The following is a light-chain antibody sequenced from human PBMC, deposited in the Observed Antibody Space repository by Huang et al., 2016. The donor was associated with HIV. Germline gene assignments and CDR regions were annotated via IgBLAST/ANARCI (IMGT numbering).Light chain of an antibody. V-gene: IGKV3-15*01. J-gene: IGKJ3*01. CDR2: GAS. CDR3: QQYNNWPPFT. Sequence: EIVMTQSPATLSVSPGERATLSCRASQSVSSNLAGYQQKPGQAPRLLSYGASTRATGIPARFSGSGSGTEFTLTISSLQSEDFAVYYCQQYNNWPPFTFGPGTKVDIK. CDR1: QSVSSN.